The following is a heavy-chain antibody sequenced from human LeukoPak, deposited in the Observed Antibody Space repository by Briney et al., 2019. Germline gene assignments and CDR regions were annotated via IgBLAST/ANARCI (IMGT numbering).Heavy chain of an antibody. CDR1: GFTFSGYA. CDR2: INTNGDVT. Sequence: GGSLRLSCSASGFTFSGYAMHWVRQAPGKGLEYVSTINTNGDVTYYADAVKGRFTISRDNSKSTLYLQMSSLRAEDTAVYYCVKVLDYWGQGTLVTVSS. J-gene: IGHJ4*02. CDR3: VKVLDY. V-gene: IGHV3-64D*06.